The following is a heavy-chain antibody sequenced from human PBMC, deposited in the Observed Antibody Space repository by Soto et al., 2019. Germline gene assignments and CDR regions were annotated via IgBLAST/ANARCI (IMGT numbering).Heavy chain of an antibody. J-gene: IGHJ5*02. V-gene: IGHV1-3*01. Sequence: QVQLVQSGAEVKKPGALVKISCKASGYTFTRYTMNWVRQAPGQRLEWMGWINPDNGNTKSSQKFQDRVIITRDTSASTAYMDLSRLRSEDTAVYYCARGIATGQLDPWGQGTLVTVSS. CDR2: INPDNGNT. D-gene: IGHD2-15*01. CDR3: ARGIATGQLDP. CDR1: GYTFTRYT.